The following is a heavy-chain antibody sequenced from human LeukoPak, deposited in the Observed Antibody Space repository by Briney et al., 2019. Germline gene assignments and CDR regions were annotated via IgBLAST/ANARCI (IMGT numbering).Heavy chain of an antibody. J-gene: IGHJ1*01. CDR1: GYTLTELS. V-gene: IGHV1-24*01. Sequence: GASVKVSCKVSGYTLTELSMHWVRQAPGKGLEWMGGFDPEDGETIYAQKFQGRVTITADESTSTAYMELSSLRSEDTAVYYCARDSSEFRSLIPHWGQRTLVTVSS. CDR3: ARDSSEFRSLIPH. CDR2: FDPEDGET. D-gene: IGHD2-21*01.